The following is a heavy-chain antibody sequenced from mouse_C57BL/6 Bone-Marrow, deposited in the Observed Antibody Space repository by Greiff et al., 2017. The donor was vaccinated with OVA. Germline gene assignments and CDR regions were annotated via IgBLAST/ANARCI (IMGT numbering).Heavy chain of an antibody. Sequence: QVQLQQPGAELVRPGTSVKLSCKASGYTFTSYWLHWVKQRPGQGLEWIGVIDPSDSYTNYNQKFKGKATLTVDTSSSTAYMQLSSLTSEDSAVYYCAMSHLLAYWGQGTLVTVSA. CDR3: AMSHLLAY. J-gene: IGHJ3*01. CDR2: IDPSDSYT. CDR1: GYTFTSYW. V-gene: IGHV1-59*01.